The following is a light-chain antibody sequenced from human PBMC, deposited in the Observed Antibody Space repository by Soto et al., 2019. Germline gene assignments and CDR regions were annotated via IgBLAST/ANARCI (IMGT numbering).Light chain of an antibody. J-gene: IGLJ1*01. Sequence: QSVLTQPPSASGTPGQRVTISCSGSSSNLGSNTVNWYQHLPGTAPKLLIYSNNERPSGVPDRFSGSKSGTSASLAISGLQSEDEADYFCAAWDDSLNGYVFGTGTKLTVL. V-gene: IGLV1-44*01. CDR2: SNN. CDR1: SSNLGSNT. CDR3: AAWDDSLNGYV.